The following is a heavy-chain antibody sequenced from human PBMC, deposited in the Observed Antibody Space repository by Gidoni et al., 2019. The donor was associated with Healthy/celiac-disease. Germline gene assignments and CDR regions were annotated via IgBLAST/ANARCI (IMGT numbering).Heavy chain of an antibody. CDR3: ARVPLIRGRHGMDV. CDR1: GDSVSSNSAA. CDR2: TYYRSKWYN. D-gene: IGHD3-10*01. Sequence: QVQLPQSGPGLVKPSQTLSLTCAISGDSVSSNSAAWNWIRKSPSRVLEWLGRTYYRSKWYNDYAVSVKRRITINPDTFNNQFSLQLNSVTPEDTSVYYCARVPLIRGRHGMDVWGQGTTVTVSS. J-gene: IGHJ6*02. V-gene: IGHV6-1*01.